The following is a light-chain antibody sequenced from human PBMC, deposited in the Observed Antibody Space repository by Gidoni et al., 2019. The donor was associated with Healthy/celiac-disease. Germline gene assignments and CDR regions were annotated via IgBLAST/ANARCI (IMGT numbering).Light chain of an antibody. CDR3: SSYTSSSTLGV. J-gene: IGLJ3*02. V-gene: IGLV2-14*03. Sequence: QSALTQPASVSGSPGQSLPISCTGTSSDVGGYNYVSWYHQHPGKAPKLMIYDVSNRPSGVSNRFSGSKSGNTASLTISGLQAEDEADYYCSSYTSSSTLGVFGGGTKLTVL. CDR1: SSDVGGYNY. CDR2: DVS.